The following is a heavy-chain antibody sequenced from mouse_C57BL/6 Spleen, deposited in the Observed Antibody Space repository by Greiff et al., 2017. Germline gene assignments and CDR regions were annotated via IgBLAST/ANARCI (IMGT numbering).Heavy chain of an antibody. Sequence: QVQLQQSGAELVKPGASVKISCKASGYAFSSYWMNWVKQRPGKGLEWIGQIYPGDGDTNYTGKFKGKATLTADKSSSTAYMQLSSLTAEDSAVYFCARGGFTTVVAENWYFDVWGTGTTVTVSS. D-gene: IGHD1-1*01. V-gene: IGHV1-80*01. CDR3: ARGGFTTVVAENWYFDV. CDR1: GYAFSSYW. J-gene: IGHJ1*03. CDR2: IYPGDGDT.